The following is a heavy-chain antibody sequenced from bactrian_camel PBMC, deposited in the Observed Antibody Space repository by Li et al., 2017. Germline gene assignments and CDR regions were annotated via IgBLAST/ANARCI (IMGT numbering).Heavy chain of an antibody. V-gene: IGHV3S53*01. D-gene: IGHD2*01. CDR1: GYSFSTYSRYC. CDR3: AANRIWLRTCPLESDNYNY. J-gene: IGHJ4*01. Sequence: QVQLVESGGGSVPAGGSLRLSCQFSGYSFSTYSRYCMGWFRQAPGKEREGIATTYLSRTLYPDSVKGRFTISQDTVNNTLYLQMNSLKPEDTARYYCAANRIWLRTCPLESDNYNYRGQGTQVTVS. CDR2: TYLSRT.